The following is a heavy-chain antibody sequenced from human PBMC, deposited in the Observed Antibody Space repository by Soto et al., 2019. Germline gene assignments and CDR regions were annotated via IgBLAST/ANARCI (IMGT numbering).Heavy chain of an antibody. V-gene: IGHV4-59*01. J-gene: IGHJ4*02. CDR2: IYYSGST. D-gene: IGHD3-10*01. CDR1: GGSISSYY. CDR3: ARGVPLGLGDQPRRVAP. Sequence: SETLSLTCTVSGGSISSYYWSWIRQPPGKGLEWIGYIYYSGSTNYNPSLKSRVTISVDTSKNQFSLKLSSVTAADTAVYYCARGVPLGLGDQPRRVAPGGQGTLVT.